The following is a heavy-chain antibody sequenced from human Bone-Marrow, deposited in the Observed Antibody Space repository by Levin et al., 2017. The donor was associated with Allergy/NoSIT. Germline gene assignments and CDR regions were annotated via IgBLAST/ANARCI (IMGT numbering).Heavy chain of an antibody. J-gene: IGHJ6*02. V-gene: IGHV4-4*02. CDR1: GGSVSTSNW. CDR2: VYDSGST. Sequence: SETLSLTCAVSGGSVSTSNWWNWVRQSPGKGLEWIGVVYDSGSTSYNPSLKSRVTISVDKSKNQFSLKLTSVTAADTAVYYCARVFMFRGRYYRGMDVWGQGTTVIVSS. CDR3: ARVFMFRGRYYRGMDV. D-gene: IGHD3-10*01.